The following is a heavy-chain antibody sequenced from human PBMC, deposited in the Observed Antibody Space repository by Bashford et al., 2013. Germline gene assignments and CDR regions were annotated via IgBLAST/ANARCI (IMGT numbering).Heavy chain of an antibody. Sequence: ASVKVSCKASGYTFIRYYMHWVRQAPGQGLEWMGIINPSGGSTSYAQKFQGRVTVTRDTSTSTVYMELSSLRSEDTAVYYCARDRETDTAMVTNDYWGRGNPRSPSPQ. J-gene: IGHJ4*02. CDR2: INPSGGST. CDR1: GYTFIRYY. CDR3: ARDRETDTAMVTNDY. D-gene: IGHD5-18*01. V-gene: IGHV1-46*01.